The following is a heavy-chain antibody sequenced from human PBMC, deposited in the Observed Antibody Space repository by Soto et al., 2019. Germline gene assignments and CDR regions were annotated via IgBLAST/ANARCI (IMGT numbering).Heavy chain of an antibody. J-gene: IGHJ6*02. D-gene: IGHD3-16*01. Sequence: VASVKVSCKASGYTFINYYMHWVRQAPGQGFEWMGRISPKSGGTNYAQKFQGRVSMTWDTSLKTAYMELSSLMSEDTAMYYCARGGIRVGMDVWGQGTTVTVSS. CDR3: ARGGIRVGMDV. CDR2: ISPKSGGT. V-gene: IGHV1-2*02. CDR1: GYTFINYY.